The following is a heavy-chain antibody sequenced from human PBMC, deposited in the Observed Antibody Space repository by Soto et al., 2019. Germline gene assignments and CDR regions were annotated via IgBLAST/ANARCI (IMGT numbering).Heavy chain of an antibody. J-gene: IGHJ4*02. D-gene: IGHD3-22*01. Sequence: PSETLSLTCTVSGGSISSGDYYWSWIRQPPGKGLEWIGYIYYSGSTYYNPSLKSRVTISVDTSKNLFSLKLSSVTAADTALYYFAREGTVAITMIRGYFDYWGQGTLVTVSS. CDR3: AREGTVAITMIRGYFDY. V-gene: IGHV4-30-4*01. CDR2: IYYSGST. CDR1: GGSISSGDYY.